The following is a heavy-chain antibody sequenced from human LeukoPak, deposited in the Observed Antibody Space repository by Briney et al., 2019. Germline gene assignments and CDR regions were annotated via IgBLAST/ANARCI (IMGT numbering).Heavy chain of an antibody. D-gene: IGHD5-18*01. CDR1: GLPFSTFG. Sequence: GGSLRLSCAASGLPFSTFGMHWVRQALGKGLEWVAVISYDGSNKYYADSVKGRFTISRDNSKNTLYLQMNSLRAEDTAVYYCAKDINGYSYGYNYWGQGTLVTVSS. V-gene: IGHV3-30*18. J-gene: IGHJ4*02. CDR2: ISYDGSNK. CDR3: AKDINGYSYGYNY.